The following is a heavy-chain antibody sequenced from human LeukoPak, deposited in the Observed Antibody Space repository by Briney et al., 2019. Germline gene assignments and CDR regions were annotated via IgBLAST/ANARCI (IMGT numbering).Heavy chain of an antibody. CDR1: GFTFSSYW. J-gene: IGHJ6*03. D-gene: IGHD1-1*01. V-gene: IGHV4-39*07. CDR2: IYYSGST. Sequence: GSLRLSCAASGFTFSSYWMSWVRQPPGKGLEWIGSIYYSGSTYYNPSLKSRVTISVDTSKNQFSLKLSSVTAADTAVYYCANIQGDYYYYYMDVWGKGTTVTVSS. CDR3: ANIQGDYYYYYMDV.